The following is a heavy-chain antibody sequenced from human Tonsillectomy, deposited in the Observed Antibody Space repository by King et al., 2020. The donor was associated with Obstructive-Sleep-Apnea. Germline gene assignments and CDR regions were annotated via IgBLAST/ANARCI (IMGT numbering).Heavy chain of an antibody. J-gene: IGHJ5*02. D-gene: IGHD3-10*01. V-gene: IGHV4-59*01. CDR3: ARSPYGSGIIDYFDP. Sequence: VQLQESGPGLVKPSETLSLTCTVSGGSISTYYWSWLRQPPGKRREWIGYIYYSGSSNHNPSLKRRVSISVDTSKNQFSLKLTSVTAADTAVYYCARSPYGSGIIDYFDPWGQGTLVTVSS. CDR1: GGSISTYY. CDR2: IYYSGSS.